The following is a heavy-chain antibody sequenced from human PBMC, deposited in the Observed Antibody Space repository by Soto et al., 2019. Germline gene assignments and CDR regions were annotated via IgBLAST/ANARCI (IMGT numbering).Heavy chain of an antibody. CDR3: ARHGSNGNDHYFGMDV. D-gene: IGHD6-19*01. J-gene: IGHJ6*01. CDR2: IYPGDSDT. CDR1: GCRFTSYW. Sequence: VESLIISSQCSGCRFTSYWVAWVRQIPGKGLEWMGIIYPGDSDTRYSPSFQGQVTISADKSLSTAYLQWSSLKASDTAIYYCARHGSNGNDHYFGMDVWGKVTT. V-gene: IGHV5-51*01.